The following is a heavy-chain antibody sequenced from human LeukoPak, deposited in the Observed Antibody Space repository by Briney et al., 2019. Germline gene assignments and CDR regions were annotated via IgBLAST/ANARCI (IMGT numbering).Heavy chain of an antibody. CDR1: GGFLTSSPDY. CDR2: TFHDGST. D-gene: IGHD5-12*01. CDR3: ARAVATIWGQAFDI. V-gene: IGHV4-39*07. J-gene: IGHJ3*02. Sequence: SETLSLTCSVSGGFLTSSPDYWGWVRQPPGKGLEWIGFTFHDGSTYHSPSLKSRVTISVDTSKNQFSLKLSSVTAADTAVYYCARAVATIWGQAFDIWGQGTMVTVSS.